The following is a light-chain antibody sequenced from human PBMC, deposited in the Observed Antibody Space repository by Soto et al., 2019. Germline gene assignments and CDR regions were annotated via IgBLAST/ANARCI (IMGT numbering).Light chain of an antibody. J-gene: IGKJ3*01. CDR2: GAS. CDR1: QSVSSN. CDR3: QHYSSWPT. Sequence: EIVMTQSPATLSVAPGEGATHSCRASQSVSSNLAWYQQKPGQAPRLLIYGASTRATGIPARFSGSGSGTEFTLTISSLQSEDSALYYCQHYSSWPTFGPGTKVDIK. V-gene: IGKV3-15*01.